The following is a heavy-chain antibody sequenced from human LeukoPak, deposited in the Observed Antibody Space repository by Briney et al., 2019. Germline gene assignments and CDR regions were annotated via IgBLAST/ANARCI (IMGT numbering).Heavy chain of an antibody. J-gene: IGHJ4*02. CDR3: ARSYCSSTSCYTVDY. V-gene: IGHV1-46*01. D-gene: IGHD2-2*02. CDR2: INPSGGST. Sequence: ASVKVSCKASGYTFTSYYMHWVRQAPGQGLEWMGIINPSGGSTSYAQKFQGRVTMTRDTSTSTVYMELSSLRSEDTAVHYCARSYCSSTSCYTVDYWGQGTLVTVSS. CDR1: GYTFTSYY.